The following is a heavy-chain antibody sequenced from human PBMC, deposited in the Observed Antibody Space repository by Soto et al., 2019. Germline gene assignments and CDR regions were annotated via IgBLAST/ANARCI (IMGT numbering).Heavy chain of an antibody. CDR1: GFPFSSYW. Sequence: EVQLVESGGDSVQPGGSLRLSCAASGFPFSSYWMHWVRHTPGKGLEWVSRISGDGTTIYYADSVTGRFTVSRDNAKNILSLQMSGLGAEDTAVYYCAREYYGLLTGYYNDHWGQGTLVSVSS. J-gene: IGHJ4*02. V-gene: IGHV3-74*01. D-gene: IGHD3-9*01. CDR2: ISGDGTTI. CDR3: AREYYGLLTGYYNDH.